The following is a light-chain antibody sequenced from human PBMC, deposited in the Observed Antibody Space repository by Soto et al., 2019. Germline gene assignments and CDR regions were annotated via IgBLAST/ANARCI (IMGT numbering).Light chain of an antibody. CDR1: XNFGSNY. V-gene: IGKV3-20*01. Sequence: ESVLTERPRPLSFSPCERATVSPSASXNFGSNYLAWYLQKPGQDNRIIIYGAYSRATGIKDRFSGSGSGTDFTLTIRRMEPEDFAVYYCKQYGSSHWTFGQGKKVDIK. CDR2: GAY. J-gene: IGKJ1*01. CDR3: KQYGSSHWT.